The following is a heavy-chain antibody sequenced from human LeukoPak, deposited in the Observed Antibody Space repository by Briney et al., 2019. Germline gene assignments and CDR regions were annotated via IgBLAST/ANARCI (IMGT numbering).Heavy chain of an antibody. CDR1: GFTFSSEE. CDR3: ASNTYYYGSGSYPVLDY. Sequence: PGGSLRLSCAASGFTFSSEEMNWVRQAPGKGLEWVSYIGSSGSTIYYADSVKGRFTISRDNAKNSLYLQMNSLRAEDTAVYYCASNTYYYGSGSYPVLDYWGQGTLVTVSS. D-gene: IGHD3-10*01. J-gene: IGHJ4*02. CDR2: IGSSGSTI. V-gene: IGHV3-48*03.